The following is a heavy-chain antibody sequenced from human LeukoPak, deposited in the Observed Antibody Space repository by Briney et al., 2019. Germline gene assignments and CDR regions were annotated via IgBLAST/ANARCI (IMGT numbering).Heavy chain of an antibody. J-gene: IGHJ6*03. CDR2: VSGSGGST. D-gene: IGHD2-8*01. CDR3: AKQYALYYDYMDV. Sequence: PGGSLRLSCAASGFTFSSYAMSWVRQAPGKGLEWVSGVSGSGGSTYYADSVKGRFTISRDNSRNMLYLQMNSLRAEDTAVYYCAKQYALYYDYMDVWGKGTTVTVSS. CDR1: GFTFSSYA. V-gene: IGHV3-23*01.